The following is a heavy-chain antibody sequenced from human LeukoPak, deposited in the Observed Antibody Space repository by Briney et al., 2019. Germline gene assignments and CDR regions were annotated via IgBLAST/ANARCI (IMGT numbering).Heavy chain of an antibody. Sequence: GRSLRLSCAASGFTFSSDWMRWVRQVPGKGLVWVARINPGGSSITYADSVKGRFTISRDNAKNTLYLQMDSLRAEDTGVYYCARSNQADDYWGQGTLVTVSS. CDR3: ARSNQADDY. J-gene: IGHJ4*02. V-gene: IGHV3-74*01. D-gene: IGHD1-14*01. CDR1: GFTFSSDW. CDR2: INPGGSSI.